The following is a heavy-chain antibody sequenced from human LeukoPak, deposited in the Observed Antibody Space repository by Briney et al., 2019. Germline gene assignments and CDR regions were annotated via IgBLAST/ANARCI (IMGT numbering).Heavy chain of an antibody. CDR2: INEDGSEK. V-gene: IGHV3-7*01. J-gene: IGHJ4*02. CDR1: GFTFINYS. Sequence: GALRLSCTASGFTFINYSMNWVRQAPGKGLEWVASINEDGSEKYYVDSVKGRFTVSRDNAKNSLYLQMNSLRVEDTAVYYCTRDSGRFRLDYWGQGILVTVSS. CDR3: TRDSGRFRLDY. D-gene: IGHD6-19*01.